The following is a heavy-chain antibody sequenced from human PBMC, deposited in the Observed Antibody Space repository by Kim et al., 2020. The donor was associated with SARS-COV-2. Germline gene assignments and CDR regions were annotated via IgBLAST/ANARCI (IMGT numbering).Heavy chain of an antibody. Sequence: SETLSLTCTVSGYSISSGGFFWNWIRQHPGKGLEWIGYIYHNGNTYYNPSLKSRLTISVDMSKNQFSLKLNSVTAADTAVYYCARERGGGSDYWGQGTLVTVPS. CDR2: IYHNGNT. CDR1: GYSISSGGFF. J-gene: IGHJ4*02. V-gene: IGHV4-31*03. CDR3: ARERGGGSDY. D-gene: IGHD2-15*01.